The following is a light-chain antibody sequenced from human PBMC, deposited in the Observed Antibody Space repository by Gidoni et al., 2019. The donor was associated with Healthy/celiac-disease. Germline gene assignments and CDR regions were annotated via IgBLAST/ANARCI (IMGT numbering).Light chain of an antibody. CDR2: WAS. CDR1: QSVLYSSNNKNY. CDR3: QQYYSTPPT. Sequence: IVMTQSPDSLAVSLGERATINCKSSQSVLYSSNNKNYLAWYQQKPGQPPKLLIYWASTREYGVPDRFSGSGSGTDFTLTISSLQAEDVAVYYCQQYYSTPPTFXXXTKVEIK. J-gene: IGKJ1*01. V-gene: IGKV4-1*01.